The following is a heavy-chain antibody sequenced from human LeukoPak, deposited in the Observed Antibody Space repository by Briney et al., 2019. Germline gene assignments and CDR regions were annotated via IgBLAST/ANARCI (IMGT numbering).Heavy chain of an antibody. CDR3: ANLEITMIRGP. Sequence: GGSLRLSCTASGFTFGDYAMSWVRQAPGKGLEWVSYISSSGSTIYYADSVKGRFTISKDNSKDTVYLQMNSLRAEDTAVYYCANLEITMIRGPSGQGTLVTVSS. D-gene: IGHD3-10*01. CDR1: GFTFGDYA. CDR2: ISSSGSTI. J-gene: IGHJ5*02. V-gene: IGHV3-23*01.